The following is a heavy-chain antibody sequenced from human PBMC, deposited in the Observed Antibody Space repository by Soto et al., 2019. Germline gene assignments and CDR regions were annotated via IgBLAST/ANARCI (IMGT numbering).Heavy chain of an antibody. CDR1: GGTFSTYS. CDR3: TIGSWSGEVFDI. Sequence: QVQLVQSGAEVKKPGSSVKVSCKDSGGTFSTYSMFWVRQAPGQGLEWMGRIIPMLGVRNYAQRFQDRVTISADKSTDTVHMELRSLRSEDTALYYCTIGSWSGEVFDIWGQGTMVTVSS. D-gene: IGHD2-21*01. CDR2: IIPMLGVR. V-gene: IGHV1-69*02. J-gene: IGHJ3*02.